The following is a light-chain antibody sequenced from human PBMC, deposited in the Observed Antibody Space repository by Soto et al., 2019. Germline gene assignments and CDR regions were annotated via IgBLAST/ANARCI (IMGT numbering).Light chain of an antibody. CDR2: DAS. V-gene: IGKV1-5*01. CDR3: QQYYSYVYT. CDR1: RSINSW. J-gene: IGKJ2*01. Sequence: DIQMTQSPSTLSASVGDRVTITCRASRSINSWLAWYQQKPGKAPKVLIYDASSLQSGVPSRFSGSGSGTEFTLTISGLQPDDFATYYCQQYYSYVYTFGEGTKLEIK.